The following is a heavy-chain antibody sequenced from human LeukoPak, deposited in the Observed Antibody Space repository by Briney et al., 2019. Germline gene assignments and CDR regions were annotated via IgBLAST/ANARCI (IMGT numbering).Heavy chain of an antibody. D-gene: IGHD3-10*01. CDR3: ARGTYYGSGSYRVRGWFDP. CDR1: GGTFSSYA. Sequence: VASVKVSCKASGGTFSSYAISWVRQAPGQGLEWMGRIIPILGIANYAQKFQGRVTMTRNTSISTAYMELSSLRSEDTAVYYCARGTYYGSGSYRVRGWFDPWGQGTLVTVSS. V-gene: IGHV1-69*04. J-gene: IGHJ5*02. CDR2: IIPILGIA.